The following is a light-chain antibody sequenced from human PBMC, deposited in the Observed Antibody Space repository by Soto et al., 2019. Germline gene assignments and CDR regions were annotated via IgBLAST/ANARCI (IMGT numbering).Light chain of an antibody. J-gene: IGKJ1*01. CDR2: GAS. CDR1: QTVSSS. CDR3: QQYNKWPWT. Sequence: EVIITQSPATLSVSPGARATLYCRASQTVSSSLAWYQQKPGQAPRLLIFGASARATGVPARFSGSGSGTLFTLTISSLQSEDFGVYYCQQYNKWPWTFGQGTKVAIK. V-gene: IGKV3-15*01.